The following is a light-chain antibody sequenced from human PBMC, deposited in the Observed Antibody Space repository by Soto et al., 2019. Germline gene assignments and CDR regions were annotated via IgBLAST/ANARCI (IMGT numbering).Light chain of an antibody. CDR3: KQYGSSTKT. Sequence: EIVFKQSPGTLSLSPGDRVTLSCRASQSVSSRFLAWYQQNHGQDPRLLIYDASNRATGIPVRFSGSGSGTDFTLNIRRLETEELAVYYCKQYGSSTKTVGQGSKVEIK. V-gene: IGKV3-20*01. CDR2: DAS. J-gene: IGKJ1*01. CDR1: QSVSSRF.